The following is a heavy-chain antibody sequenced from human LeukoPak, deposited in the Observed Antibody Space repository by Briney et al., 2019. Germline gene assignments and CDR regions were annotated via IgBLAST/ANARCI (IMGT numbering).Heavy chain of an antibody. CDR2: IWYDGSNK. D-gene: IGHD3-10*01. J-gene: IGHJ3*02. V-gene: IGHV3-33*01. CDR3: ARADYYGSGSYYRRGDAFDI. CDR1: VFTFSSYG. Sequence: PGGTLRLSSAASVFTFSSYGMHGVRQGPGKGLGWGAVIWYDGSNKYYADSVKGRFTISRDNSKNTLYLQMTSLRAEDTPVSSCARADYYGSGSYYRRGDAFDIWGQGTPVTVSS.